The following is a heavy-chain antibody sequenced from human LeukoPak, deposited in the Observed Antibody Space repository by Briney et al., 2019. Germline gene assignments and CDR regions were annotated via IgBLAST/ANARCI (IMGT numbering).Heavy chain of an antibody. D-gene: IGHD6-13*01. CDR3: ARSPSSSWLRRWGAFDI. V-gene: IGHV4-4*07. CDR1: GGSISSYY. CDR2: IYTSGST. J-gene: IGHJ3*02. Sequence: SETLSLTCTVSGGSISSYYWSWIRQPAGKGLEWIGRIYTSGSTNYNPSHKSRVTMSVDTSKNQFSLKLSSVTAADTAVYYCARSPSSSWLRRWGAFDIWGQGTMVTVSS.